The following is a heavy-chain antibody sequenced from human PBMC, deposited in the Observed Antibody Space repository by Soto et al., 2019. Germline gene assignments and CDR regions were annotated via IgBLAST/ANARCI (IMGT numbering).Heavy chain of an antibody. D-gene: IGHD2-15*01. CDR1: GYSFTSYW. V-gene: IGHV5-51*01. CDR3: ARRRSLLRQENYGMDV. CDR2: IYPGDSDT. Sequence: GESLKISCKGSGYSFTSYWIGWVRQMPGKGLEWMGIIYPGDSDTRYSPSFQGQVTISADKSISTAYLQWSSLKASDTAMYYCARRRSLLRQENYGMDVWGQGTTVTVSS. J-gene: IGHJ6*02.